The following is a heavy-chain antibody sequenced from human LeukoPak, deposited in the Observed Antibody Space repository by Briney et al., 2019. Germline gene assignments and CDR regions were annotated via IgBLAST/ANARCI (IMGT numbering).Heavy chain of an antibody. CDR3: ARDIVVVPAATRGAFDI. CDR1: GGSIGSGDYF. V-gene: IGHV4-30-4*01. Sequence: SETLSLTCTVSGGSIGSGDYFWNWIRQPPGKGLEWLGYIHYTGRTYYNPSLQSRVTVSVDTSKNQLSLRLSSVTAADTAIYYCARDIVVVPAATRGAFDIWGQGTMVTVSS. CDR2: IHYTGRT. D-gene: IGHD2-2*01. J-gene: IGHJ3*02.